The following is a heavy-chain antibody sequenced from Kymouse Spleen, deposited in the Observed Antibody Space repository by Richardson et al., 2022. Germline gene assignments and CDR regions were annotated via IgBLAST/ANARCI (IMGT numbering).Heavy chain of an antibody. D-gene: IGHD1-7*01. V-gene: IGHV3-33*01. CDR3: ARDGPNWNYAYYYGMDV. J-gene: IGHJ6*02. CDR1: GFTFSSYG. CDR2: IWYDGSNK. Sequence: QVQLVESGGGVVQPGRSLRLSCAASGFTFSSYGMHWVRQAPGKGLEWVAVIWYDGSNKYYADSVKGRFTISRDNSKNTLYLQMNSLRAEDTAVYYCARDGPNWNYAYYYGMDVWGQGTTVTVSS.